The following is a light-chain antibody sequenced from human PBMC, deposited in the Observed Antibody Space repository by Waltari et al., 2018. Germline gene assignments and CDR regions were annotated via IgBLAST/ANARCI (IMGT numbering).Light chain of an antibody. Sequence: QSVLTQPPSASATPGQRVTISCSGRSSNIGRKLVNWYQLLPGTAPKLLIYSNNQRPSGFPDRFSGSKSGTSASLAISGLQSEDEATYYCAAWDDSLNGLIFGGGTKLTVL. CDR1: SSNIGRKL. CDR3: AAWDDSLNGLI. CDR2: SNN. J-gene: IGLJ2*01. V-gene: IGLV1-44*01.